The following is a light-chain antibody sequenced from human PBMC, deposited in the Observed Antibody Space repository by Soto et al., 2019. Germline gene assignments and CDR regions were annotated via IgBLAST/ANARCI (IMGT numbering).Light chain of an antibody. CDR1: QSISNW. V-gene: IGKV1-5*03. CDR2: KAS. CDR3: QQYNSYSPLT. Sequence: KQISQSPTTLSATVGDRVLFTCRASQSISNWLAWYQQKPGKAPSLLIYKASSLKSGVPSRFSGSGSETDFTLTIGSLQPEHFATYYCQQYNSYSPLTSAGRAKVDI. J-gene: IGKJ4*01.